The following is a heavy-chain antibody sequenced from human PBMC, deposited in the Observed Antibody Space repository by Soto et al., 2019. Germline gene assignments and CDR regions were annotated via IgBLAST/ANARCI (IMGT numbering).Heavy chain of an antibody. CDR2: INSDGSST. V-gene: IGHV3-74*01. Sequence: PGEYLRLSCAASGFTFSSDWMHWVRQAPGKGLVWVSRINSDGSSTSYADSVKGRFTISRDNAKNTLYLQMNSLRAEDTAVYYCARDWVVSSGYYLGYYGMDVWGQGRTLIV. D-gene: IGHD3-22*01. CDR3: ARDWVVSSGYYLGYYGMDV. CDR1: GFTFSSDW. J-gene: IGHJ6*01.